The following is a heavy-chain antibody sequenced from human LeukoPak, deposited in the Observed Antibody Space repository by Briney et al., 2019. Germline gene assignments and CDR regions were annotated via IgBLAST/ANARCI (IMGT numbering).Heavy chain of an antibody. V-gene: IGHV1-2*06. Sequence: GASVKVSCTASGYTFTAYYMHWVRQAPGQGLEWMGRINPNSGGTNYVQKFQGRVTMTRDTSISTAYMELSRLRSDDTAVYYCARGNLEKSDYWGQGTLVTVSS. CDR3: ARGNLEKSDY. CDR2: INPNSGGT. D-gene: IGHD1-1*01. J-gene: IGHJ4*02. CDR1: GYTFTAYY.